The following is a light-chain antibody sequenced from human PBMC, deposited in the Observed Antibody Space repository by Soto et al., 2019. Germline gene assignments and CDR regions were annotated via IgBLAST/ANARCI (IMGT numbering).Light chain of an antibody. J-gene: IGLJ3*02. CDR1: SSDIGAYNY. CDR3: SSSTTSSTLV. V-gene: IGLV2-14*01. Sequence: QPVLTQPASVSGSPGQSITISCTGTSSDIGAYNYVAWYQHHPGKAPRLLINAVSNRPSGISNRFSGSKSGNVASLTISGLQAEDEAEYYCSSSTTSSTLVFGGGTKLTVL. CDR2: AVS.